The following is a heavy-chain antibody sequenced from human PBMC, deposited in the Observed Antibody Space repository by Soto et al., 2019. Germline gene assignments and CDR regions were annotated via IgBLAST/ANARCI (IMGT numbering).Heavy chain of an antibody. V-gene: IGHV4-34*01. CDR1: GGSFSGYY. D-gene: IGHD3-3*01. Sequence: PSETLSLTCAVYGGSFSGYYWSWIRQPPGKGLEWIGEINHSGSTNYNPSLKSRVTISVDTSKNQFSLKLSSVTAADTAVYYCARCHKTICGVRKHYYYYYGMDVWGQGTTVTVSS. J-gene: IGHJ6*02. CDR3: ARCHKTICGVRKHYYYYYGMDV. CDR2: INHSGST.